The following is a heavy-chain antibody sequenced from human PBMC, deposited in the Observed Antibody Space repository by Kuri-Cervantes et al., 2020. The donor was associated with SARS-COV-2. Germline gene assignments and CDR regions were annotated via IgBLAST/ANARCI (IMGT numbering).Heavy chain of an antibody. D-gene: IGHD3-10*01. Sequence: ESLKISCTVSGGSISSYYWSWIRQPPGKGLEWIGYIYYSGSTNYNPSLKSRVTISVDTSKNQFSLKLSSVTAADTAVYYCARVGGNWELPFDYWGQGTPVTVSS. CDR3: ARVGGNWELPFDY. CDR1: GGSISSYY. CDR2: IYYSGST. V-gene: IGHV4-59*01. J-gene: IGHJ4*02.